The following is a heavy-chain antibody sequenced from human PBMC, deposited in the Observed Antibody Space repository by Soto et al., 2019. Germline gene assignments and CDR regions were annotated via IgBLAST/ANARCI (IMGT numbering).Heavy chain of an antibody. J-gene: IGHJ3*02. CDR2: IHYSGSA. Sequence: SETLSLTCTVSGGTINIYFWTWIRQAPGKGLQWIGDIHYSGSANYNPSLKTRVTMSVDTSKTQFSLSLTSVNAADTDVYYCARMNQLATKTNASDIWGKGKMVTVSS. CDR1: GGTINIYF. D-gene: IGHD1-1*01. V-gene: IGHV4-59*01. CDR3: ARMNQLATKTNASDI.